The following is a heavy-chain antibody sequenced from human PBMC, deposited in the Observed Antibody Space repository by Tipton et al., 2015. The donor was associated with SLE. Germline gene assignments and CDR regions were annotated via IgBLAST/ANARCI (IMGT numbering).Heavy chain of an antibody. D-gene: IGHD3-22*01. CDR2: ISSSSSTI. Sequence: SLRLSCAASGFTFSSYEMNWVRQAPGKGLEWVSYISSSSSTIYYADSVKGRFTISRDNAKNSLYLQMNSLRAEDTAVYYCARGGYYDSSGYYRVYYYYMDVWGKGTTVTVSS. J-gene: IGHJ6*03. CDR1: GFTFSSYE. V-gene: IGHV3-48*03. CDR3: ARGGYYDSSGYYRVYYYYMDV.